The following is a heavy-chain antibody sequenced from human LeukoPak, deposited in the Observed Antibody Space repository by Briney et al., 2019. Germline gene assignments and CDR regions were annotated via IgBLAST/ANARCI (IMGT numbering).Heavy chain of an antibody. D-gene: IGHD3-16*01. CDR2: ISGSGKTT. CDR1: GSTFRDSV. Sequence: GGSLRLSCAASGSTFRDSVMNWVRQAPGRGLEWVSSISGSGKTTYYADSVKGRFTVSRDNSENTVFLQMNSLRVEDTAIYYCARDRGRFLPGSLDYWGQGTLVTVSS. V-gene: IGHV3-23*01. CDR3: ARDRGRFLPGSLDY. J-gene: IGHJ4*02.